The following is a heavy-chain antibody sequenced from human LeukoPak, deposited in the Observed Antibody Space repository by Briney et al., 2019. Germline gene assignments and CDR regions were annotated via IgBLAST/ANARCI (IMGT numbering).Heavy chain of an antibody. Sequence: PSETLSLTCTVSGGSISSYYWSWIRQPPGKGLEWIGEINHSGSTNYNPSLKSRVTISVDTSKNQFSLKLSSVTAADTAVYYCARGLGGWFDPWGQGTLVTVSS. V-gene: IGHV4-34*01. J-gene: IGHJ5*02. D-gene: IGHD3-16*01. CDR2: INHSGST. CDR3: ARGLGGWFDP. CDR1: GGSISSYY.